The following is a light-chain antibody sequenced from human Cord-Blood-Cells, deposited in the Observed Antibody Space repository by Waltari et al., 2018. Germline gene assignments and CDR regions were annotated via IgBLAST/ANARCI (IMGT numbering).Light chain of an antibody. CDR2: DVS. Sequence: QSARTQPASVSGSPGQSITISCTGTSSDGGGYNYVSWYQQHPGKAPKLMIYDVSKRPSGVSNRFSGSKSGNTASLTISGLQAEDEADYYCSSYTSSSTWVFGGGTKLTVL. J-gene: IGLJ3*02. CDR3: SSYTSSSTWV. V-gene: IGLV2-14*01. CDR1: SSDGGGYNY.